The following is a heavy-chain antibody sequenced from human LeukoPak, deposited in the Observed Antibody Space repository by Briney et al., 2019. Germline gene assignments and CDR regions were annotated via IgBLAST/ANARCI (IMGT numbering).Heavy chain of an antibody. CDR3: ARDYGAVGLFDY. D-gene: IGHD4-17*01. CDR2: IYHDGTT. Sequence: SETLSLTCAVSGDSISSDNWWSWVRQPPGKGLEWIGEIYHDGTTNYNPSLKSRVTISLDKSKNQFSLKPTSVTAADTAVYFCARDYGAVGLFDYWGQGTLVTVSS. J-gene: IGHJ4*02. V-gene: IGHV4-4*02. CDR1: GDSISSDNW.